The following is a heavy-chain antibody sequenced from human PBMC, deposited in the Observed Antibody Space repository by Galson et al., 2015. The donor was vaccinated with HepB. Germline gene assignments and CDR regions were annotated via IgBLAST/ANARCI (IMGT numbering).Heavy chain of an antibody. D-gene: IGHD2-15*01. J-gene: IGHJ6*02. CDR2: IIPIIGTA. V-gene: IGHV1-69*13. CDR1: GGTFSSYA. Sequence: SVKVSCKASGGTFSSYAISWVRQAPGQGLEWMGGIIPIIGTANYAQKFQGRVTITADESTSTAYMELSSLRSEDTAVYYCARSGGSYYYGMDVWGQGTTVTVSS. CDR3: ARSGGSYYYGMDV.